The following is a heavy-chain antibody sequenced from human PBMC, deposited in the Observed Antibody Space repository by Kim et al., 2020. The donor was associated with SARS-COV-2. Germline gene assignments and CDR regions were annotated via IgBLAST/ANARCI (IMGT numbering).Heavy chain of an antibody. D-gene: IGHD4-17*01. CDR3: ARTSRSTVVTHFDY. Sequence: PSLKSRVTISEDTSTNQFSLKLSSVAAADTAVYCCARTSRSTVVTHFDYWGQGTLVTVSS. J-gene: IGHJ4*02. V-gene: IGHV4-31*02.